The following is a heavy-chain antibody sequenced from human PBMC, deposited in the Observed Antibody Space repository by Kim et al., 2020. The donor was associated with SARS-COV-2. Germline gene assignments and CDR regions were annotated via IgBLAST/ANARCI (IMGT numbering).Heavy chain of an antibody. V-gene: IGHV4-39*01. CDR3: ARVVHYGDYDPLFDY. J-gene: IGHJ4*02. CDR2: IYYSGST. CDR1: GGSISSSSYY. Sequence: SETLSLTCTVSGGSISSSSYYWGWIRQPPGKGLEWIGSIYYSGSTYYNPTLKSRVTISVDTSKNQFSLKLSSVTAADTAVYYCARVVHYGDYDPLFDYWGQGTLVTVSS. D-gene: IGHD4-17*01.